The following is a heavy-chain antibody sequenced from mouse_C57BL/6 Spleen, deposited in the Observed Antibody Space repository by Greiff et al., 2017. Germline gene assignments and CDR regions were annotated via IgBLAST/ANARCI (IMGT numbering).Heavy chain of an antibody. J-gene: IGHJ4*01. Sequence: EVHLVESGGGLVKPGGSLKLSCAASGFTFSDYGMHWVRQAPEKGLEWVAYISSGSSTIYYADTVKGRFTISRDNAKNTLFLQMTSLRSEDTAMYYCARPYDYDYAMDYWGQGTSCTGSS. CDR2: ISSGSSTI. D-gene: IGHD2-4*01. CDR3: ARPYDYDYAMDY. CDR1: GFTFSDYG. V-gene: IGHV5-17*01.